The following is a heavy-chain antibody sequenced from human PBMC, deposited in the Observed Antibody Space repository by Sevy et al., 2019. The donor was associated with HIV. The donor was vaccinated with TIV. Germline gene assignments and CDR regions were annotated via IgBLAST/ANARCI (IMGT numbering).Heavy chain of an antibody. CDR2: IYYTGNT. CDR1: DGSLSSYF. CDR3: ARDLVTTPRVLEY. V-gene: IGHV4-59*01. J-gene: IGHJ4*02. D-gene: IGHD3-3*01. Sequence: SDTLSLTCTITDGSLSSYFWTWIRQPPGKGLEWIANIYYTGNTDYNPSLKSRVTVSLDTSKNHFSLKLTSVTAADTAIYYCARDLVTTPRVLEYWGQGKLVTVSS.